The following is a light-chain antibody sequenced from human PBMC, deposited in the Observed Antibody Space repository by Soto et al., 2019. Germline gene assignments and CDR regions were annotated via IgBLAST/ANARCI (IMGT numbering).Light chain of an antibody. CDR3: AAWDDSLNGPV. J-gene: IGLJ2*01. CDR1: SSNIGSNT. CDR2: SNN. V-gene: IGLV1-44*01. Sequence: QSVLPQPPSASGTRGQRVTISCSGSSSNIGSNTVNWYQQLPGTAPKLLIYSNNQRPSGVPDRFSGSKSGTSASLAISGLQSEDEADYYCAAWDDSLNGPVFGGGTKVTVL.